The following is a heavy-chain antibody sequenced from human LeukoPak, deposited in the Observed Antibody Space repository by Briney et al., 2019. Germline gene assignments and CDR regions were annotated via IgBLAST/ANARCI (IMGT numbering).Heavy chain of an antibody. D-gene: IGHD1-26*01. V-gene: IGHV3-23*01. CDR3: AKGGSRGIVGASDRTYDY. CDR2: ISGSGGST. Sequence: GGSLRLSCAASGFTFNNAWMSWVRQAPGKGLEWVSAISGSGGSTYYADSVKGRFTISRDNSKNTLYLQMNSLRAEDTAVYYCAKGGSRGIVGASDRTYDYWGQGTLVTVSS. CDR1: GFTFNNAW. J-gene: IGHJ4*02.